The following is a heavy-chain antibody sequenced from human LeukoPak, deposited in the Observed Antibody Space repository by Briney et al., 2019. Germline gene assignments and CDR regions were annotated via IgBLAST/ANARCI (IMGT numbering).Heavy chain of an antibody. Sequence: SETLSLTCTVSGGSISNHYWSWIRQPPGKGLEWIGYIYYSGSTNYNPSLKSRVTMSVDSSKNQFSLKLRSVTAADTAVYYCVRGDGYKCFDYWGQGTLVTVSS. CDR2: IYYSGST. CDR1: GGSISNHY. CDR3: VRGDGYKCFDY. V-gene: IGHV4-59*11. J-gene: IGHJ4*02. D-gene: IGHD5-24*01.